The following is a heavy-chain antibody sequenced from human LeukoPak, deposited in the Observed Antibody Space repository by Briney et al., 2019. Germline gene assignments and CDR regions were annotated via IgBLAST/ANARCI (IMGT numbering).Heavy chain of an antibody. J-gene: IGHJ6*02. Sequence: GASVKVSCKASGYTFTSYAMHWVRQAPGQRLEWMGCINAGNGNTKYSQKFQGRVTIIRDTSASTAYMELSSLRSEDTAVYYCASSDYDSSGYPNYYYYGMDVWGQGTTVTVSS. CDR3: ASSDYDSSGYPNYYYYGMDV. CDR2: INAGNGNT. CDR1: GYTFTSYA. D-gene: IGHD3-22*01. V-gene: IGHV1-3*01.